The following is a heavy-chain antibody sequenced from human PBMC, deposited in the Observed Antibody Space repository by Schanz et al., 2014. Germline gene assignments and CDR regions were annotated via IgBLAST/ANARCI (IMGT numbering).Heavy chain of an antibody. D-gene: IGHD4-17*01. CDR3: ARGYGDSPTDF. Sequence: QVQLVQSEAEVKKPGSSVKVSCKASGGTFSSYTISWVRQAPGQGLEWMGRIIPILGIANYAQNFQGRVTITADKSTFTAYMDVSSLRFDDTAVYYCARGYGDSPTDFWGQGTLVTVSS. V-gene: IGHV1-69*02. CDR1: GGTFSSYT. CDR2: IIPILGIA. J-gene: IGHJ4*02.